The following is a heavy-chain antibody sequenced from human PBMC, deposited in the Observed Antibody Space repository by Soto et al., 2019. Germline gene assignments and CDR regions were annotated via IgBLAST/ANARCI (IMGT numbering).Heavy chain of an antibody. V-gene: IGHV4-30-4*08. J-gene: IGHJ3*02. Sequence: PSETLSLTCTVSGGSISSGDYYWSWIRQHPGKGLEWIGYIYYSGSTYYNPSLKSRVTISVDTSKNQFSLKLSSVTAADTAVYYCARDREWLRFSAFDIWGQGTMVTVSS. CDR1: GGSISSGDYY. CDR3: ARDREWLRFSAFDI. D-gene: IGHD5-12*01. CDR2: IYYSGST.